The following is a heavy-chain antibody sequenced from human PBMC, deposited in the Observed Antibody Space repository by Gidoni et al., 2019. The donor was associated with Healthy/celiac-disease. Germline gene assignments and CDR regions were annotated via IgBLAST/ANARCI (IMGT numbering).Heavy chain of an antibody. CDR3: ARDGDCSSTSCYGGFDP. CDR1: GFTFSSYG. J-gene: IGHJ5*02. D-gene: IGHD2-2*03. V-gene: IGHV3-33*01. Sequence: QVQLVESGGGVVQPGRSLRLSCAASGFTFSSYGMHWVRQAPGKGLEWVAVRWYDGSNKYYADSVKGRFTISRYNSKNTLYLQMNSLRAEDTAVYYCARDGDCSSTSCYGGFDPWGQGTLVTVSS. CDR2: RWYDGSNK.